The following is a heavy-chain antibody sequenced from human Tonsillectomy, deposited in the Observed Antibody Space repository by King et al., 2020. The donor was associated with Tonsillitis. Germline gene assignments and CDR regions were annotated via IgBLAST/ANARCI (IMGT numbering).Heavy chain of an antibody. CDR1: GYTFTDYY. V-gene: IGHV1-2*02. CDR2: INPNSGDT. J-gene: IGHJ5*02. CDR3: ARAAGWFDP. Sequence: QLVQSGAEVKKPGASVKVSCEASGYTFTDYYMHWVRQAPGQGLEWMGWINPNSGDTNYAQKFQGRVTMTRDTSITTAYMELSRLRSDDTAVYYCARAAGWFDPWGQGTLVTVSS.